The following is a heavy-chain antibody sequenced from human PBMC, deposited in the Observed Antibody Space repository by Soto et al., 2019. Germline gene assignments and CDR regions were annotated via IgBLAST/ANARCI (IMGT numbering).Heavy chain of an antibody. J-gene: IGHJ4*02. Sequence: SVKVSCKASGGTFSSYAISWVRQAPGQGLEWMGGIIPIFGTANYAQKFQGRVTITADESTSTAYMELSSLRSEDTAVYYCAIVSGFLQYRSSFPIYNWGQGTLLTVSS. CDR2: IIPIFGTA. CDR3: AIVSGFLQYRSSFPIYN. D-gene: IGHD6-6*01. V-gene: IGHV1-69*13. CDR1: GGTFSSYA.